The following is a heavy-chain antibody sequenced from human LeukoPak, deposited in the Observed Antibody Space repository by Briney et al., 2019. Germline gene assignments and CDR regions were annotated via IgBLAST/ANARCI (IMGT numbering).Heavy chain of an antibody. CDR1: GGSISSYY. Sequence: SETLSLTCTVSGGSISSYYWSWIRQPAGKGLEWIGRIYTSGSTNYNPSLKSRVAMSVDTSKNQFSLKLSSVTAADTAVYYCARLGSGDTMIVVVNPAFDIWGQGTMVTVSS. D-gene: IGHD3-22*01. CDR3: ARLGSGDTMIVVVNPAFDI. V-gene: IGHV4-4*07. J-gene: IGHJ3*02. CDR2: IYTSGST.